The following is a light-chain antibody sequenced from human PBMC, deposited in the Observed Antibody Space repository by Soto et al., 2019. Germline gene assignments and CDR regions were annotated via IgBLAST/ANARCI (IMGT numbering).Light chain of an antibody. J-gene: IGKJ1*01. CDR2: GTS. Sequence: DIQLTQSPSSLSASVGDRVTISCRASQSISNSLNWYQKKPGKAPNLLIYGTSGLHSGVPSRFSGSGSGTDFTLTISSPQRGDFATYYCQQSYSSLWTFGQGTKVEI. CDR1: QSISNS. CDR3: QQSYSSLWT. V-gene: IGKV1-39*01.